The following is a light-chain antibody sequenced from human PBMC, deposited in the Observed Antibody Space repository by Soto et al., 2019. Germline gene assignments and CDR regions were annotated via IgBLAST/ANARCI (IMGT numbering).Light chain of an antibody. CDR2: KAS. V-gene: IGKV1-5*03. CDR1: QSISNW. J-gene: IGKJ5*01. Sequence: DIQMTQSPSTLSASVGDRVTITCRASQSISNWLAWYQQKPGKAPKLLIYKASSLESGVPPRFSGSGSGTEYTLTISSLQPDDFATYYCQQYNSYSSFGQGTRLEIK. CDR3: QQYNSYSS.